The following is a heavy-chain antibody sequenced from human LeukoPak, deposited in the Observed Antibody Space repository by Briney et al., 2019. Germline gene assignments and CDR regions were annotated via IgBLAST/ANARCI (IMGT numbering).Heavy chain of an antibody. CDR1: GFTFSSYS. J-gene: IGHJ4*02. Sequence: GGFLRLSCAASGFTFSSYSMNWVRQAPGKGLEWVSSISSSSSYIYYADSVKGRFTISRDNAKNSLYLQMNSLRAEDTAVYYCARDDHSGYSSGWYRNPEYYFDYWGQGTLVTVSS. CDR2: ISSSSSYI. V-gene: IGHV3-21*01. CDR3: ARDDHSGYSSGWYRNPEYYFDY. D-gene: IGHD6-19*01.